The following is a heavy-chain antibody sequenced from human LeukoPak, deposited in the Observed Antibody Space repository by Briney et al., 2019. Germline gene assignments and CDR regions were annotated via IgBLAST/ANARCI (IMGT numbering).Heavy chain of an antibody. J-gene: IGHJ4*02. V-gene: IGHV4-4*07. D-gene: IGHD4-17*01. CDR3: ARDKGYGDYHS. CDR1: GGSFSGYY. Sequence: SETLSLTCAVYGGSFSGYYWSWIRQPAGKGLEWIGRIYTSGSTNYNPSLKSRVTMSVDTSKNQFSLKLSSVTAADTAVYYCARDKGYGDYHSWGQGTLVTVSS. CDR2: IYTSGST.